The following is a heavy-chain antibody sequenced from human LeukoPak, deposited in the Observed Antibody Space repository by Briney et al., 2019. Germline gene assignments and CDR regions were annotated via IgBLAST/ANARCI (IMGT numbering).Heavy chain of an antibody. J-gene: IGHJ6*03. CDR2: ISGSGGST. Sequence: GGSLRLSCAASGFTFSSYAMSWVRQAPGKGLEWVSAISGSGGSTYYADSVKGRFTISRDNSKNTLYLQMNSPRAEDTAVYYCAKDPLSYYYYYYMDVWGKGTTVTVSS. V-gene: IGHV3-23*01. CDR1: GFTFSSYA. CDR3: AKDPLSYYYYYYMDV.